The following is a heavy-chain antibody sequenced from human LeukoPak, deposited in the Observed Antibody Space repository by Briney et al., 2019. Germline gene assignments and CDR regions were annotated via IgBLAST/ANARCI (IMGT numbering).Heavy chain of an antibody. V-gene: IGHV1-18*01. CDR3: ARGRDTYGTIAAYSY. J-gene: IGHJ4*02. CDR1: GYTFTSYG. D-gene: IGHD6-13*01. CDR2: ISVYNGNT. Sequence: ASVKVSCKASGYTFTSYGISWVRQAPGQGLEWMGWISVYNGNTNYAQKLQGRVSMTTDTSTSTAYMDLRSLRSDDTAVYYCARGRDTYGTIAAYSYWGQGTLVTVS.